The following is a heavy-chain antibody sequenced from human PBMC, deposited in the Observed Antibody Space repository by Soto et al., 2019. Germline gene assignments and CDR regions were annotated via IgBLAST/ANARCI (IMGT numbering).Heavy chain of an antibody. CDR3: AKTMGDCSGGSCYGAYSMDV. D-gene: IGHD2-15*01. J-gene: IGHJ6*02. CDR1: GFSFNTYA. Sequence: GGSLRLSCAASGFSFNTYAMSWVRQARGKGPEWVSTVSASGGSTYSADSVKGRFTISRDNSKNTVHLQMNSLRAEDTAVYYCAKTMGDCSGGSCYGAYSMDVWGQGITVTVSS. CDR2: VSASGGST. V-gene: IGHV3-23*01.